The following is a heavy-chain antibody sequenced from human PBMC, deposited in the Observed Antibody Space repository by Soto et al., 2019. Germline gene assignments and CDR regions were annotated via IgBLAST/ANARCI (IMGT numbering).Heavy chain of an antibody. Sequence: GGSLRLCCVTSGFSFSPYAMSWVRQAPGKGLEWVSGISGSGSNTYYADSVKGRFTISRDNSKNTLYLQMNSLRAEDTAVYYCAKLHGFNYYYAMDVWGQGTTVTVSS. J-gene: IGHJ6*02. CDR1: GFSFSPYA. CDR2: ISGSGSNT. CDR3: AKLHGFNYYYAMDV. V-gene: IGHV3-23*01.